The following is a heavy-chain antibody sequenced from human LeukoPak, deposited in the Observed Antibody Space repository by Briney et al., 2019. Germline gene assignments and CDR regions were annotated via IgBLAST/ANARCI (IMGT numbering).Heavy chain of an antibody. CDR1: GFTVSSNY. V-gene: IGHV3-66*01. CDR3: ASGLDYGGLDY. J-gene: IGHJ4*02. D-gene: IGHD4-23*01. Sequence: GGSLRLSCAASGFTVSSNYMSWVRQAPGKGLEWVSIIYSGGSTSHADSVKGRFTISRDNSKNTLYLQMNSLRAEDTAVYYCASGLDYGGLDYWGQGTLVTVSS. CDR2: IYSGGST.